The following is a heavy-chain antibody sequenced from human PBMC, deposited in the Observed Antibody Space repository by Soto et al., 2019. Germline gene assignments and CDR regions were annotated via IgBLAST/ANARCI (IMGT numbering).Heavy chain of an antibody. Sequence: QVQLVESGGGVVQPGRSLRLSCAASGFTFSSYVMHWVRQAPGKGLEWVAMISYDGSNKKYAESVKGRFTISRDNSTNTLDMQMNSLRAEDTAIYYCARDVMTSVTEAYWGQGTLVSVSS. J-gene: IGHJ4*02. D-gene: IGHD4-17*01. V-gene: IGHV3-30-3*01. CDR3: ARDVMTSVTEAY. CDR2: ISYDGSNK. CDR1: GFTFSSYV.